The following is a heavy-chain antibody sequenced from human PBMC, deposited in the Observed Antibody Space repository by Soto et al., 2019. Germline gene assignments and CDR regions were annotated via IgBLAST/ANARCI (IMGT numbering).Heavy chain of an antibody. CDR1: GGTFSSYA. V-gene: IGHV1-69*13. Sequence: ASVKVSCKASGGTFSSYAISWVRQAPGQGLEWMGGIVPIFGTANYAQKFQDRVTITADESTSTAYMELSSLRSEDTAVYYCARGDRSYYDILTGSRYGMDVWGQGTTVTVSS. J-gene: IGHJ6*02. CDR3: ARGDRSYYDILTGSRYGMDV. CDR2: IVPIFGTA. D-gene: IGHD3-9*01.